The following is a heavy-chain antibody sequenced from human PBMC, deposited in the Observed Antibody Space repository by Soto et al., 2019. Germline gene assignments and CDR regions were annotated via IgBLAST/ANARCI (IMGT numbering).Heavy chain of an antibody. J-gene: IGHJ4*02. CDR2: MSSDGSKI. V-gene: IGHV3-30*18. CDR3: AKDEGVGGTLGLFDY. Sequence: QVQLVESGGGAVQPGESLRLSCVASGFDFTYYAMHWVRQAPGKGLESVAVMSSDGSKIHHTDSVKGRFTISRDNSKNTLYLQMNSLRKEDTAVYFWAKDEGVGGTLGLFDYWGQGTLVSVSS. CDR1: GFDFTYYA. D-gene: IGHD1-26*01.